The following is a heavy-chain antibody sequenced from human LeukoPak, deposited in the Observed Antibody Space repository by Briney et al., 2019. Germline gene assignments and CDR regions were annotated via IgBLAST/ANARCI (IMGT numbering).Heavy chain of an antibody. CDR1: GFTFSIYC. CDR2: INPDGSHK. J-gene: IGHJ5*02. CDR3: VKQMIRVWFDP. Sequence: GGSLTLSCDASGFTFSIYCMTWVRQAPGKGPEWVADINPDGSHKYSVDSMKARFTIYRENARNTLLQKINCLRAEDTAVYYCVKQMIRVWFDPWGQGTLVTVSS. D-gene: IGHD1/OR15-1a*01. V-gene: IGHV3-7*01.